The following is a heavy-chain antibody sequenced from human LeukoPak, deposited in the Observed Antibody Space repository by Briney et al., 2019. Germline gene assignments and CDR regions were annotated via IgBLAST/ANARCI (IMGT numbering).Heavy chain of an antibody. D-gene: IGHD4-17*01. V-gene: IGHV1-18*01. Sequence: ASVKVSCKASGYTFTSYGISWVRQAPGQGLEWMGWISAYNGNTNYAQKLQGRVTMTTDTSTSTACMELRSLRSDDTAVYYCARVYGDYVGWFDPWGQGTLVTVSS. CDR3: ARVYGDYVGWFDP. J-gene: IGHJ5*02. CDR2: ISAYNGNT. CDR1: GYTFTSYG.